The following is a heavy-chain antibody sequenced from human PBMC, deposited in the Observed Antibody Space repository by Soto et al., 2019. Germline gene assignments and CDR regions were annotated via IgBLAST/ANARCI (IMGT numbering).Heavy chain of an antibody. D-gene: IGHD3-10*01. V-gene: IGHV3-15*01. CDR3: TTDERSRYYCGSGASYNGLDV. CDR2: IKSKTDGGTT. CDR1: GFTFSDAW. J-gene: IGHJ6*02. Sequence: EVQLMESGGGLVEPGGSLRLSCAVSGFTFSDAWMSWVRQAPGKGLEWVGRIKSKTDGGTTDYAAPVEGRFTISRDDSKRSLYLQMNSLKTEDTGVYYCTTDERSRYYCGSGASYNGLDVWGPGTTVTVSS.